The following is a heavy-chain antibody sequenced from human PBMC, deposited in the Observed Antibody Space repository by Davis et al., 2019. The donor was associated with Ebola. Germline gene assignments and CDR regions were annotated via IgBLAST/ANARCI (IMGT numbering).Heavy chain of an antibody. V-gene: IGHV3-7*01. Sequence: GESLKISCAASGFTFSSYWMSWVRQAPGKGLEWVANIKQDGSEKYYVDSVKGRFTISRDNAKNSLYLQMNSLRAEDTAVYYCARDSLRSVAGDLYYYYYGMDVWGQGTTVTVSS. D-gene: IGHD6-19*01. CDR3: ARDSLRSVAGDLYYYYYGMDV. CDR1: GFTFSSYW. CDR2: IKQDGSEK. J-gene: IGHJ6*02.